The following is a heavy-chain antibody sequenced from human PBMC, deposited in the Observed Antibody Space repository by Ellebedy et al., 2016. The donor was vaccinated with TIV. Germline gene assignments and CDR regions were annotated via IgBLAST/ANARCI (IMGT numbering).Heavy chain of an antibody. CDR1: GFTFSSYA. Sequence: GESLKISCAASGFTFSSYAMTWVRQAPGKGLEWVSVITGSGGTRWYAASVKGRFSISRDNFSNNTVYLQMSSLRGEDTAMYYCAREIPGGYVDLDYWGQGTLVTVSS. CDR3: AREIPGGYVDLDY. V-gene: IGHV3-23*01. CDR2: ITGSGGTR. J-gene: IGHJ4*02. D-gene: IGHD5-12*01.